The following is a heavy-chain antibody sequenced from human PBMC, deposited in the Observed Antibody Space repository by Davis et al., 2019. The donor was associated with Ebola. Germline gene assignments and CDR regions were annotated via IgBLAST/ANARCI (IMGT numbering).Heavy chain of an antibody. J-gene: IGHJ4*02. CDR3: ARVVWDSGYDRRIDY. D-gene: IGHD5-12*01. CDR2: ISSSGSTI. CDR1: GFTFSDYY. Sequence: GGSLRLSCVASGFTFSDYYMSWIRQAPGKGLEWVSYISSSGSTIYYADSVKGRFTISRDNAKNSLYLQMNSLRAEDTAVYYCARVVWDSGYDRRIDYWGQGTLVTVSS. V-gene: IGHV3-11*01.